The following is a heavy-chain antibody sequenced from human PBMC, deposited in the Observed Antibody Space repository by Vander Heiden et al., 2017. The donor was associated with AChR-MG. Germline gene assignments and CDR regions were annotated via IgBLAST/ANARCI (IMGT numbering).Heavy chain of an antibody. Sequence: QVHLQESGPGLVKPSETLSPTCTVPSGFIRSHFWSWVRQPPGKGLEWIGHIYYSGSSTYNPSLKSRVTISVDTSKNQFSLKLSSVTAADTALYYCARVGDVLTGYYPYYFDSWGQGTLVTVSS. J-gene: IGHJ4*02. CDR2: IYYSGSS. CDR3: ARVGDVLTGYYPYYFDS. V-gene: IGHV4-59*11. D-gene: IGHD3-9*01. CDR1: SGFIRSHF.